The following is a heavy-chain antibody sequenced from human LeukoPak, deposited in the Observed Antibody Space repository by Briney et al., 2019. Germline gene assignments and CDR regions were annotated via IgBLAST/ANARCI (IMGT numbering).Heavy chain of an antibody. CDR3: VRGNFNGGFDY. J-gene: IGHJ4*02. Sequence: PGGTLRLSSAASRLSSRRYWLNSVRQAPGQGLVWVSRISTDGSSTKYADFVEGRFTIPRDNAKNRSYLQINSRTGECTAAYYCVRGNFNGGFDYWGQGTLVTVSS. V-gene: IGHV3-74*01. CDR2: ISTDGSST. CDR1: RLSSRRYW.